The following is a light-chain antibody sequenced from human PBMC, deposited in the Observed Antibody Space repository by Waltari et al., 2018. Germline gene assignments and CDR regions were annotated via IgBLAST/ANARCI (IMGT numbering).Light chain of an antibody. Sequence: QTVVTQEPSLTVSPGGTVTLTCASSTGAVTSGYYPNWFQQKPGQAPRALIYSTTNTHSSTPARFSGSLLGGKAALTLSGVQPEDEAEYYCLLYYVGAWVFGGGTKLTVL. CDR1: TGAVTSGYY. CDR2: STT. CDR3: LLYYVGAWV. V-gene: IGLV7-43*01. J-gene: IGLJ3*02.